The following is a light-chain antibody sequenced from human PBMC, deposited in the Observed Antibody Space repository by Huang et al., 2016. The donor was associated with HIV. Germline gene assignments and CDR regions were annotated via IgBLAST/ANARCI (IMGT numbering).Light chain of an antibody. CDR1: QGVRGD. J-gene: IGKJ1*01. Sequence: AVQMTQSPSSLSASVGDRITITCRARQGVRGDLGWYQQKPGKAPKLLIYGTSTLQSGVPARFSGSGSGTHYTRSINSLQPEDFATYYCLQAATYPWTFGQGTKVEIK. V-gene: IGKV1-6*01. CDR3: LQAATYPWT. CDR2: GTS.